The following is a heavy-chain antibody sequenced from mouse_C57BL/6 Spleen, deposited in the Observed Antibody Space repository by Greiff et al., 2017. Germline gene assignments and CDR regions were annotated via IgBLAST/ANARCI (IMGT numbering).Heavy chain of an antibody. D-gene: IGHD3-2*02. CDR3: VGDSSGSMDY. CDR2: IRSKSNNYAT. CDR1: GFSFNTYA. J-gene: IGHJ4*01. V-gene: IGHV10-1*01. Sequence: EVHLVESGGGLVQPKGSLKLSCAASGFSFNTYAMNWVRQAPGKGLEWVARIRSKSNNYATYYADSVKDRFTISRDDSESMLYLQMNNLKTEDTAMYYCVGDSSGSMDYWGQGTSVTVSS.